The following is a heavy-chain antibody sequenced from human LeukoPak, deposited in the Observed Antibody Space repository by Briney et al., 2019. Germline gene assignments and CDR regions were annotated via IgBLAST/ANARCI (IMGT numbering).Heavy chain of an antibody. CDR1: GFTFSSYA. CDR3: TTDPVGATSY. D-gene: IGHD1-26*01. J-gene: IGHJ4*02. CDR2: IKSKTDGGTT. Sequence: GGSLRLSCAASGFTFSSYAMHWVRQAPGKGLEWVGRIKSKTDGGTTDYAAPVKGRFTISRDDSKNTLYLQMNSLKTEDTAVYYCTTDPVGATSYWGQGTLVTVSS. V-gene: IGHV3-15*07.